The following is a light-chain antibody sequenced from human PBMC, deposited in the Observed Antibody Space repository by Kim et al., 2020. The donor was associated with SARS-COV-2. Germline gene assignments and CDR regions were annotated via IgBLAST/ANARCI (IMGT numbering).Light chain of an antibody. V-gene: IGKV1-5*03. Sequence: SASIGDRVTISCRANKSISCWWDWYQQKPGKAPKLLIYKTSYLERGVPSGFSGSGSGTEFTLTIDSLQPDDFATYYCQQYARDPYSFGKGTKLEI. CDR2: KTS. CDR1: KSISCW. CDR3: QQYARDPYS. J-gene: IGKJ2*03.